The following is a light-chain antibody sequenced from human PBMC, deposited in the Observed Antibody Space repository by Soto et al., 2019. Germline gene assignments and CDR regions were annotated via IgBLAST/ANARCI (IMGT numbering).Light chain of an antibody. CDR1: SSDIGGYNH. V-gene: IGLV2-14*01. Sequence: QSVLAQPASVSGSPGQSITISCTGTSSDIGGYNHVSWYQQHPGKAPKVMIYEVSDRPSGVSFRFSGSKSGNTASLTISGLQAEDEADYYCSSYTSSDTYVFGSGTKVTVL. J-gene: IGLJ1*01. CDR2: EVS. CDR3: SSYTSSDTYV.